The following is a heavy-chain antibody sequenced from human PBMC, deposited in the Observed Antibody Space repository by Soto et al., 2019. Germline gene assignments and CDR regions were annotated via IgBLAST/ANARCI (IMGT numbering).Heavy chain of an antibody. CDR2: IFSNDEK. Sequence: QVTLKESGPVLVQPTETLTLTCTVSGFSLSNARMGVSWIRQPPGKALEWLAHIFSNDEKSYSTSLKSRLTISKDTSKSQVVLTMTNMDPVDTATYYCARTVLYGDYVEVIDYWGQGTLVTVSS. CDR3: ARTVLYGDYVEVIDY. CDR1: GFSLSNARMG. D-gene: IGHD4-17*01. J-gene: IGHJ4*02. V-gene: IGHV2-26*01.